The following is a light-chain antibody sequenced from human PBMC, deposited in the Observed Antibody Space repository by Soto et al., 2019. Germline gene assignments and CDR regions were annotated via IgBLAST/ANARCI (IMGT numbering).Light chain of an antibody. CDR2: DAS. CDR1: QSISSW. Sequence: DIQMTQSPSTLSASVGDRVTITCRASQSISSWLAWYQQKPGKAPKILIYDASSLESGVPSRFSGSGSGTEFTLTISSLQPDDFATYYCQQYNSYLFGPGTKVEIK. J-gene: IGKJ1*01. CDR3: QQYNSYL. V-gene: IGKV1-5*01.